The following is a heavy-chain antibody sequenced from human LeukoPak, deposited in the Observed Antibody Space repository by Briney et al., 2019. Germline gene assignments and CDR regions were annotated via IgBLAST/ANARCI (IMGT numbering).Heavy chain of an antibody. CDR3: AQHAYTSSPSGYYMDV. V-gene: IGHV3-9*03. CDR1: GFILNDYT. J-gene: IGHJ6*03. CDR2: ISSNSGSM. D-gene: IGHD2-2*02. Sequence: GGSLRLSCAASGFILNDYTIDWGRHVPGKGLEWVSGISSNSGSMGYADSVKGRFTISRDNAKNYLYLQMNSLRAEDMGLYYCAQHAYTSSPSGYYMDVWGKGTTVTVSS.